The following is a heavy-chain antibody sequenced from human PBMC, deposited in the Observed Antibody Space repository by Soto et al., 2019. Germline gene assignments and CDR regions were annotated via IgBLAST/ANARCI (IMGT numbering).Heavy chain of an antibody. CDR1: GYTFTSYG. Sequence: QVQLVQSGAEVKKPGASVKVSCKASGYTFTSYGISWVRQAPGQGLEWMGWISAYNGNTNYAQKLQGRVTMTTDTSTSTASMELRSLRSDDTAVYYCARDVLSDYYGSGRHLDYWGQGTLVTVSS. D-gene: IGHD3-10*01. CDR2: ISAYNGNT. J-gene: IGHJ4*02. V-gene: IGHV1-18*01. CDR3: ARDVLSDYYGSGRHLDY.